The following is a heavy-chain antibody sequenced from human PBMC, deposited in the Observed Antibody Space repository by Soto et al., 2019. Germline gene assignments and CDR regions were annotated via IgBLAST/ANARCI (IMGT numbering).Heavy chain of an antibody. V-gene: IGHV1-8*01. J-gene: IGHJ5*02. CDR3: ARAHFDGLLYWGNNWFDP. CDR1: GYTFTSYD. D-gene: IGHD3-9*01. Sequence: ASVKVSCKASGYTFTSYDINWVRQATGQGLEWMGWMNPNSGNTGYAQKFQGRVTMTRNTSISTAYMELSSLKSEDTAVYYCARAHFDGLLYWGNNWFDPWGQGTLVTVSS. CDR2: MNPNSGNT.